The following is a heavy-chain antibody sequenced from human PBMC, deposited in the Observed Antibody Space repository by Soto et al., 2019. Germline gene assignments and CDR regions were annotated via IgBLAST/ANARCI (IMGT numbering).Heavy chain of an antibody. J-gene: IGHJ4*02. CDR2: INSNGFNT. CDR1: GFTFSNYW. CDR3: AKEARVRSPAGDYFDH. D-gene: IGHD2-21*01. Sequence: GGSLRLSCVASGFTFSNYWMHWVRQAPGKGLEWVAYINSNGFNTYYADSVRGRFTISRDDSTNTVYLQMNRLRVDDTAVYYCAKEARVRSPAGDYFDHWAQGTLVTVSS. V-gene: IGHV3-74*01.